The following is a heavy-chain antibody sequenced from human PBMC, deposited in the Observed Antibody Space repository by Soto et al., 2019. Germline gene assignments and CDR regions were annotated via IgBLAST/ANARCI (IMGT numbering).Heavy chain of an antibody. CDR1: GGAVRNGGYS. CDR2: VYYTGST. Sequence: TLSLTGTVSGGAVRNGGYSWGGVRQHPGKGLEWIGYVYYTGSTYYNPSLKSRIIISVDRSTNQFSLNLSSVTAADTAVYYCARGILHCGGDCYFNYFDYWGQGTLVTVSS. D-gene: IGHD2-21*02. J-gene: IGHJ4*02. CDR3: ARGILHCGGDCYFNYFDY. V-gene: IGHV4-31*03.